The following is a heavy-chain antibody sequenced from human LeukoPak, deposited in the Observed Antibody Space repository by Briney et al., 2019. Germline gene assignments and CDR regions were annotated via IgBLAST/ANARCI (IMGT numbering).Heavy chain of an antibody. D-gene: IGHD1-26*01. Sequence: GGSLRLSCAASGFTFNSYSMNWVRQAPGKGLEWVSSISSSSSYIYYADSVKGRFTISRDNAKNSLYLQMNSLRAEDTAVYYCARDYSGSSNHLFDYWGQGTLVTVSS. CDR1: GFTFNSYS. CDR3: ARDYSGSSNHLFDY. CDR2: ISSSSSYI. J-gene: IGHJ4*02. V-gene: IGHV3-21*01.